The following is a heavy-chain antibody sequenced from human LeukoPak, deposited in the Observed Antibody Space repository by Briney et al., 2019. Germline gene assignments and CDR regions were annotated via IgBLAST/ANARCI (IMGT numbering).Heavy chain of an antibody. D-gene: IGHD3-3*01. CDR1: GYTFTGHY. Sequence: ASVKVSRMASGYTFTGHYMHWVRQAPGQGLEWMGWINPNSGGTNYAQKFQGRVTMTRDTSISTAYMELSRLRSDDTAVYYCARGYYDFWSGSDPNFDYWGQGTLVTVSS. CDR2: INPNSGGT. CDR3: ARGYYDFWSGSDPNFDY. V-gene: IGHV1-2*02. J-gene: IGHJ4*02.